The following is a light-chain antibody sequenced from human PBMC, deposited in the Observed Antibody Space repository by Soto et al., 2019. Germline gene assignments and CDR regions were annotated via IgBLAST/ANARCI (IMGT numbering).Light chain of an antibody. J-gene: IGLJ2*01. CDR3: QAWDSSAVV. CDR2: QDN. Sequence: SYELTQPPSVSVSPGQTASITCSGDEVGDKYASWYQQKPGQSPVLVIYQDNKRPSGIPERFSGSNSGNTATLTISGTQAMDEADYYCQAWDSSAVVFGGGTKLTVL. CDR1: EVGDKY. V-gene: IGLV3-1*01.